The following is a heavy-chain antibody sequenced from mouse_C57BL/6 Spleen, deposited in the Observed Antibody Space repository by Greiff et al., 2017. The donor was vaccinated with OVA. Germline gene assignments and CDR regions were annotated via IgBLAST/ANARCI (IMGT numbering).Heavy chain of an antibody. CDR3: TRGQYSNYVGWFAY. CDR1: GYTFTDYE. V-gene: IGHV1-15*01. Sequence: QVQLQQSGAELVRPGASVTLSCKASGYTFTDYEMHWVKQTPVHGLEWIGAIDPETGGTAYNQKFKGKAILTADKSSSTAYMELSSLTSEDSAVYYCTRGQYSNYVGWFAYWGQGTLVTVSA. CDR2: IDPETGGT. J-gene: IGHJ3*01. D-gene: IGHD2-5*01.